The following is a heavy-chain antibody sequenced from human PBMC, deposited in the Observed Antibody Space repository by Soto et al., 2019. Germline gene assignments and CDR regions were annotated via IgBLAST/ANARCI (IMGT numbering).Heavy chain of an antibody. J-gene: IGHJ4*02. D-gene: IGHD3-22*01. V-gene: IGHV4-39*01. CDR2: IYYSGST. CDR3: ARHTTYYYDSSAPADFDY. CDR1: GGSISSSSYY. Sequence: QLQLQESGPGLVKPSETLSLTCTVSGGSISSSSYYWGWIRQPPGKGLEWIGSIYYSGSTYYNPSLKRRVTISVDTSKNQFSLKLSSVTAADTAVYYCARHTTYYYDSSAPADFDYWGQGTLVTVSS.